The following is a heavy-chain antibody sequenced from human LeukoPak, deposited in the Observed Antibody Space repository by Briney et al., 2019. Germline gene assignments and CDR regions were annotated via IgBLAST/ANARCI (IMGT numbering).Heavy chain of an antibody. CDR2: IGHRSSDL. Sequence: GGSLRLSCAASGFTLSSDTMNWVRQAPGKGLEWVSHIGHRSSDLWHADSVKGRFTASRDNAKNSVYLQMNSLRSEDSALYYCARSLTALDYWGLGTLVTVSS. J-gene: IGHJ4*02. CDR1: GFTLSSDT. CDR3: ARSLTALDY. V-gene: IGHV3-21*05. D-gene: IGHD1-20*01.